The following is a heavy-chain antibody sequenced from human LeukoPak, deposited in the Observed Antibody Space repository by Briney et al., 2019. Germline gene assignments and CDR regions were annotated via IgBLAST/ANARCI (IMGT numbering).Heavy chain of an antibody. V-gene: IGHV4-4*02. CDR2: IYHSGST. Sequence: PSGTLSLTCAVSGGSISSSNWWSWVRQPPGKGLEWIGEIYHSGSTNYNPSLKSRVTISVDTSKNQFSLKLSSVTAADTAVYYCARMVRYYDSSGYYYFGYFDYWGQGTLVTVSS. D-gene: IGHD3-22*01. J-gene: IGHJ4*02. CDR1: GGSISSSNW. CDR3: ARMVRYYDSSGYYYFGYFDY.